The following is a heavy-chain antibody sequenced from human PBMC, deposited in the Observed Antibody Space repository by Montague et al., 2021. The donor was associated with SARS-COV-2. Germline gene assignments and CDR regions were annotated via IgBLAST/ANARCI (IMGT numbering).Heavy chain of an antibody. J-gene: IGHJ4*01. D-gene: IGHD1-26*01. CDR1: GGSLNGYF. Sequence: SETLSLTCTVSGGSLNGYFWSWIRQAPGKTLEWLGYVHFSGITNYNPSLKSRVDISVDTSKSQLSLRLASVTAADTAVYFCARDVPTGTYTFDHWGHGVLATVSS. V-gene: IGHV4-59*01. CDR2: VHFSGIT. CDR3: ARDVPTGTYTFDH.